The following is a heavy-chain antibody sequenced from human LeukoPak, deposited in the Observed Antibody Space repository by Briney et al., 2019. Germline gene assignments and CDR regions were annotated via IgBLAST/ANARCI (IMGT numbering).Heavy chain of an antibody. CDR3: AKGLSNSSKFDY. V-gene: IGHV3-23*01. D-gene: IGHD6-6*01. Sequence: GGSLRLSCAVSGLTLSSYWMRWVRHAPGEGLEWVSAISGSGGSTYYADSVKGRFTISRDNSKNTLYLQMNSLRAEDTAVYYCAKGLSNSSKFDYWGQGTLVTVSS. J-gene: IGHJ4*02. CDR1: GLTLSSYW. CDR2: ISGSGGST.